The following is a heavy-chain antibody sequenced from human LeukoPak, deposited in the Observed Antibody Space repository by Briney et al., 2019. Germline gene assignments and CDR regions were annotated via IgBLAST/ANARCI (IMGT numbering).Heavy chain of an antibody. CDR2: VSGSGGST. Sequence: GGSLRLPCEVSGFTFSSYAMSWVRQAPGKGLEWVSFVSGSGGSTYYADSVKGRFTISRDNSKNTLYLQMNSLRAEDTAVYYCAKAGYSRGYGDYDYFDYWGQGTLVTVSS. J-gene: IGHJ4*02. CDR1: GFTFSSYA. D-gene: IGHD4-17*01. CDR3: AKAGYSRGYGDYDYFDY. V-gene: IGHV3-23*01.